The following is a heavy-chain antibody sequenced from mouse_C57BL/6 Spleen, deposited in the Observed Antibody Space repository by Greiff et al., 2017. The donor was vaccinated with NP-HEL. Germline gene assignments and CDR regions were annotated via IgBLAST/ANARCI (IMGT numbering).Heavy chain of an antibody. V-gene: IGHV3-6*01. Sequence: EVQLQESGPGLVKPSQSLSLTCSVTGYSITSGYYWNWIRQFPGNKLEWMGYISYDGSNNYNPSLKNRISITRDTSKNQFFLKLNSVTTEDTATYYCARRGWLRPYAMDYWGQGTSVTVSS. D-gene: IGHD2-2*01. CDR3: ARRGWLRPYAMDY. J-gene: IGHJ4*01. CDR1: GYSITSGYY. CDR2: ISYDGSN.